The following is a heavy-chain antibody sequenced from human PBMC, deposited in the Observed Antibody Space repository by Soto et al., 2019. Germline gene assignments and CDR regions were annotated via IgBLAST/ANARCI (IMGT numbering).Heavy chain of an antibody. V-gene: IGHV3-30*18. CDR1: GFTFSSTG. CDR3: AKDWGIAVAAL. Sequence: QVQLVESGGGVVQPGGALRLSCAASGFTFSSTGMHWVRQAPGKGLEWVAVISHDGGNKYYGDSVKGRFTISRDKSKNTLYLQMNSLRADDTAVCYCAKDWGIAVAALWGQGTLVSVSS. CDR2: ISHDGGNK. D-gene: IGHD6-19*01. J-gene: IGHJ4*02.